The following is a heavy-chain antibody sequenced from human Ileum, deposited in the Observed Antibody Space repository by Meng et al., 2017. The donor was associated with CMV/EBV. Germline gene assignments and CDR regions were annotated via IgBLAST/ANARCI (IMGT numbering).Heavy chain of an antibody. J-gene: IGHJ5*02. V-gene: IGHV3-7*02. D-gene: IGHD1-26*01. Sequence: GGSLRLSCAALGLIVISYDMNWVRQAPGEGLEWVANIEGDGSQMAYADSVKGRFTISRDNTKNSLYLQMNSLRAEDTGVYHCAANLVGYTAGDSLGQGTLVTVSS. CDR1: GLIVISYD. CDR3: AANLVGYTAGDS. CDR2: IEGDGSQM.